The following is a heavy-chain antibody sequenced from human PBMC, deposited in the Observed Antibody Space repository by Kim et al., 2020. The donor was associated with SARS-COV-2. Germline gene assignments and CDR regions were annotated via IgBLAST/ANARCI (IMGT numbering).Heavy chain of an antibody. Sequence: GGSLRLSCAASGFIFSDYYMSWVRQAPGKGLEWVSYISNSGNSIYYADSVKGRFTISRDNAKNSIYLLMNSLRPEDTAVYYCAREDSSKDHGRFDPWGQGTLVTVSS. CDR2: ISNSGNSI. CDR1: GFIFSDYY. J-gene: IGHJ5*02. D-gene: IGHD6-13*01. CDR3: AREDSSKDHGRFDP. V-gene: IGHV3-11*01.